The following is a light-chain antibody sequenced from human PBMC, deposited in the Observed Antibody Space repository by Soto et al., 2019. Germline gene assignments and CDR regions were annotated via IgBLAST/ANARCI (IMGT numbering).Light chain of an antibody. CDR1: QSISSY. J-gene: IGKJ2*01. CDR2: AAS. V-gene: IGKV1-39*01. Sequence: DIQMTQSPSSLSASVGDRVTITCRASQSISSYLNWYQQKPGKDPKLLIYAASSLQSGVPSRFSGSGSGTDFTLTISSLQPEDVATYYCHQSYSTPPEYTFGQGTKVEIK. CDR3: HQSYSTPPEYT.